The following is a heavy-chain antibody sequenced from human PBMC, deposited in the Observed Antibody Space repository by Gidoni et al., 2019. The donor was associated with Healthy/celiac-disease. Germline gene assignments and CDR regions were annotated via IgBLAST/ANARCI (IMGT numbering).Heavy chain of an antibody. D-gene: IGHD5-18*01. V-gene: IGHV4-38-2*02. CDR3: ARATWIQLWLDY. Sequence: QVQLQESGPGLVKPSETLSLTCTVSGYFISSGYYWGWIRQPPGKGLEWIGSIYHSGSTYYNPSLKSRVTISVDTSKNQFSLKLSSVTAADTAVYYCARATWIQLWLDYWGQGTLVTVSS. CDR2: IYHSGST. CDR1: GYFISSGYY. J-gene: IGHJ4*02.